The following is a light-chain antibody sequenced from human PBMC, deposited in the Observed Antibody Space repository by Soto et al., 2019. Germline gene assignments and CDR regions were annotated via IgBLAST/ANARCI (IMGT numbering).Light chain of an antibody. CDR2: DAS. V-gene: IGKV3-11*01. J-gene: IGKJ5*01. CDR3: QRYNNWPPIT. CDR1: HSVTTH. Sequence: DIVITHSPDTLSLSPGDRATLSCWASHSVTTHLAWFQQRPGQTPRLLIYDASTRAPGIPARFSGRGSGADFTLTISSLEPEDFAVYYCQRYNNWPPITFGQGTRLEIK.